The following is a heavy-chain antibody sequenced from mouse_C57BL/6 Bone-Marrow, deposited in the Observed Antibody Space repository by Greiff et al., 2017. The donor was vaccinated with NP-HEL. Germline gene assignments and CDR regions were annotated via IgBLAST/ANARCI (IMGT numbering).Heavy chain of an antibody. Sequence: VQLQPSVAALVRPGASVKLSCTASGFNITNTYMHWVKQRPEQGLEWIGRIDPANGNTKYAPKFPGKATITADTSSNTAYLQLSRLTSEDTAIYFCARDYYRRWGFAYWGQGTLVTVSA. CDR2: IDPANGNT. CDR1: GFNITNTY. V-gene: IGHV14-3*01. D-gene: IGHD1-1*01. J-gene: IGHJ3*01. CDR3: ARDYYRRWGFAY.